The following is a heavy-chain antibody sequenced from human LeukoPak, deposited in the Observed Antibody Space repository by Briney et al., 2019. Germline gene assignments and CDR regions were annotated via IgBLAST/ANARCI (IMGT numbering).Heavy chain of an antibody. CDR1: GFAFSSYS. J-gene: IGHJ4*02. D-gene: IGHD3-22*01. CDR3: ARALYYYDSSGYYGHDY. Sequence: GGSLRLSCAASGFAFSSYSMNRVRQAPGKGLEWVSSISSSSSYIYYADSVKGRFTISRDNAKNSLYLQMNSLRAEDTAVYYCARALYYYDSSGYYGHDYWGQGTLVTVSS. CDR2: ISSSSSYI. V-gene: IGHV3-21*01.